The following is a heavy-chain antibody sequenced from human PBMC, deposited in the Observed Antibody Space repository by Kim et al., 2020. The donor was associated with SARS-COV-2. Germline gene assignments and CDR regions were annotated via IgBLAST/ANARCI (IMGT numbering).Heavy chain of an antibody. J-gene: IGHJ6*02. V-gene: IGHV3-11*04. CDR3: ARIYGTDYNYYGIDV. Sequence: DSLKGRFTISRDNAKNSLSLRMNSLRAEDTAIYYCARIYGTDYNYYGIDVWGQGTTVTVSS. D-gene: IGHD3-10*01.